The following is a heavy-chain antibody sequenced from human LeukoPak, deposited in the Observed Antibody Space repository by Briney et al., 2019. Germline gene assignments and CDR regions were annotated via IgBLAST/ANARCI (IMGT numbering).Heavy chain of an antibody. J-gene: IGHJ4*02. CDR1: GYTFSGYY. D-gene: IGHD5/OR15-5a*01. CDR2: INPNSGGT. CDR3: ARDSTRARFDY. V-gene: IGHV1-2*04. Sequence: ASVKVSCKASGYTFSGYYIHWVRQSPGQGLEWMGWINPNSGGTNYAQKFQGWVTMTRDTSISTAYMELSRLRSDDTAVYYCARDSTRARFDYWGQGTLVTVSS.